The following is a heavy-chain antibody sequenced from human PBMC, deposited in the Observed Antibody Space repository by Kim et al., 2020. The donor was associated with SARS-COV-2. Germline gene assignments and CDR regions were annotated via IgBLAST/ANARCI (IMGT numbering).Heavy chain of an antibody. J-gene: IGHJ4*02. D-gene: IGHD5-18*01. CDR3: AKDLPTCSYGPFDS. V-gene: IGHV3-9*01. Sequence: AVSVKGRFTISRDNAKNSLYLQMNSLRPEDTAFYYCAKDLPTCSYGPFDSWGQGTLVTVSS.